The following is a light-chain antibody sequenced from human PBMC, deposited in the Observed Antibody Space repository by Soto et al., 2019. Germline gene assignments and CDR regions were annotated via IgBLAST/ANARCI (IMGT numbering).Light chain of an antibody. CDR3: SSYTSSSTL. J-gene: IGLJ1*01. Sequence: QSVLTQPASVSGSPGQSITISCTGTSSDVGGYNYVSWYQQHPGKAPKLMIYDVSNRPSGVSNCFSGSKSGNTASLTISGLQAEDEADYYCSSYTSSSTLLGTGTKVTVL. CDR2: DVS. CDR1: SSDVGGYNY. V-gene: IGLV2-14*01.